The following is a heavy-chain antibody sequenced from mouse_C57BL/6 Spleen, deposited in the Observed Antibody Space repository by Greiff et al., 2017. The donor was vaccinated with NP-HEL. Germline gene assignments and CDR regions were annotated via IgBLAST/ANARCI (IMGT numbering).Heavy chain of an antibody. V-gene: IGHV5-4*01. CDR2: ISDGGSYT. Sequence: EVQRVESGGGLVKPGGSLKLSCAASGFTFSSYAMSWVRQTPEKRLEWVATISDGGSYTYYPDNVKGRFTISRDNAKNNLYLQMSHLKSEDTAMYYCARDPITTVVATRYFDVWGTGTTVTVSS. CDR3: ARDPITTVVATRYFDV. D-gene: IGHD1-1*01. J-gene: IGHJ1*03. CDR1: GFTFSSYA.